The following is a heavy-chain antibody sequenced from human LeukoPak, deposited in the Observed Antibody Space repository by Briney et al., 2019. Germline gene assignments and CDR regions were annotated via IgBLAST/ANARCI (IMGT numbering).Heavy chain of an antibody. CDR2: INHSGST. V-gene: IGHV4-34*01. J-gene: IGHJ3*02. D-gene: IGHD3-3*01. CDR1: GGSFSGYY. CDR3: ARRLKYDFWSGYLQAGYAFDI. Sequence: SETLSLTCAVYGGSFSGYYWSWIRQPPGKGLEWIGEINHSGSTNYNPSLKSRVTISVDTSKNQFSLKLSSVTAADTAVYYCARRLKYDFWSGYLQAGYAFDIWGQGTMVTVSS.